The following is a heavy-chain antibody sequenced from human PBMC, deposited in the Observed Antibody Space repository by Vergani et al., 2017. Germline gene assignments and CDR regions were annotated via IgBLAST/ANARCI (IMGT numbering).Heavy chain of an antibody. Sequence: QVQLQESGPGLVKPSGTLSLTCAVSGGSISSSNWWSWVPKPPGKGLEWIGGVDHSESTNDNPSLKSRVTISVDKTKNQFSLKMSPVTAADTAEYYCARVVAAAGSNCFDPWGQGTLVTVSS. V-gene: IGHV4-4*02. CDR1: GGSISSSNW. D-gene: IGHD6-13*01. CDR3: ARVVAAAGSNCFDP. CDR2: VDHSEST. J-gene: IGHJ5*02.